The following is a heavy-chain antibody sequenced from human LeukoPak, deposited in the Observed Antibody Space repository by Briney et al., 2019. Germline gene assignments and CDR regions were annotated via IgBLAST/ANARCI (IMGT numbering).Heavy chain of an antibody. CDR3: AREAVNTAMVYDY. Sequence: ASVKVSCKASGYTFTGYYMHWVRQAPGQGLEWMGWINPNSGGTNYAQKFQGRVTMTRDTSISTAYMELSRLRSDDTAVYYCAREAVNTAMVYDYWGQGTLVTVSS. J-gene: IGHJ4*02. CDR2: INPNSGGT. D-gene: IGHD5-18*01. CDR1: GYTFTGYY. V-gene: IGHV1-2*02.